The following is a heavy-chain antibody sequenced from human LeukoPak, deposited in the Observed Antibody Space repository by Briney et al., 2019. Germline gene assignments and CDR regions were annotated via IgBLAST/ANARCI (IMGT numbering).Heavy chain of an antibody. CDR1: GFTFSTDG. CDR3: AKAPLQYYYYMDV. CDR2: ISGSGVYT. V-gene: IGHV3-23*01. D-gene: IGHD4-11*01. J-gene: IGHJ6*03. Sequence: GGSLRLSCAASGFTFSTDGMSWVRQAPGEGLEWVSAISGSGVYTYYADSVKGRFTISRDNSKNTLYLQMNSLRVEDTAVYYCAKAPLQYYYYMDVWGKGTTVTISS.